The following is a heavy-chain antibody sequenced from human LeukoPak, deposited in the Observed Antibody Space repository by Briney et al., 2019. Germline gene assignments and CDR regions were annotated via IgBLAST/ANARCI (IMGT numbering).Heavy chain of an antibody. CDR2: IYYTGST. CDR1: GGSISSSSYY. Sequence: PSETLSLTCTVSGGSISSSSYYWGWIRQPPGKGLEWIGSIYYTGSTSYNPSLESRVTISVDTSNYQFSLHLSSVTAADTAVFYCARLRRTGDGGRGWFDXXXQGXXXTVXS. CDR3: ARLRRTGDGGRGWFDX. J-gene: IGHJ5*02. D-gene: IGHD7-27*01. V-gene: IGHV4-39*01.